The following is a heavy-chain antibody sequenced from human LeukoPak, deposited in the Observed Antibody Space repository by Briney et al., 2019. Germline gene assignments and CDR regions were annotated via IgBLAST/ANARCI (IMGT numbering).Heavy chain of an antibody. V-gene: IGHV3-23*01. D-gene: IGHD5-12*01. Sequence: GGSLRLSCAASGFTFSSYAMSWVRQAPGKGLEWVSAISGSGGSTYYADSVKGRFTISRDNSKNTVYLQMNSLRAEDTAVYYCAKGYSGYDYAFDIWGQGTMVTVSS. CDR1: GFTFSSYA. CDR2: ISGSGGST. CDR3: AKGYSGYDYAFDI. J-gene: IGHJ3*02.